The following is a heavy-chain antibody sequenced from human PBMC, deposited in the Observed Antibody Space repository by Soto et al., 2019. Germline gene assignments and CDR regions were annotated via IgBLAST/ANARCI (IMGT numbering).Heavy chain of an antibody. Sequence: QVQLEESGPGLVKPSETLSLICSVSGVSMRNSYWTWIRQSAGKGLEWIGRISTSGKTNYNPSLNSRRTMSVDTSKNQVSLKLTSVTAADTAVYYCARGGGVPALGDPWGQGTLVTVSS. D-gene: IGHD3-16*01. CDR2: ISTSGKT. J-gene: IGHJ5*02. CDR1: GVSMRNSY. V-gene: IGHV4-4*07. CDR3: ARGGGVPALGDP.